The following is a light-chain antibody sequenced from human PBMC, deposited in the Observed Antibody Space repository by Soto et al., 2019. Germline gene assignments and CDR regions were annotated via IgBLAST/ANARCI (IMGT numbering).Light chain of an antibody. J-gene: IGKJ1*01. CDR1: QSVSVN. Sequence: EIVMTQSPATLSVSPGERATLSCRASQSVSVNLAWYQQKPGQAPRLLIYGASTRATGIPARFSGSGSGTEFTLTISSLQSEDFAVYYCQQYNNWPPWAFGHGTKVDIK. CDR3: QQYNNWPPWA. V-gene: IGKV3-15*01. CDR2: GAS.